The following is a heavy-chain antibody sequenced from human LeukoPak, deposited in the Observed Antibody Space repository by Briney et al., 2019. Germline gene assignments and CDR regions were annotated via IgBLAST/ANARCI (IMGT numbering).Heavy chain of an antibody. CDR1: GFTFSNSW. CDR3: VRDRSRLTY. J-gene: IGHJ4*02. CDR2: IKQDGSEK. V-gene: IGHV3-7*01. Sequence: PGGSLRLSCVASGFTFSNSWMSWVRQAPGKGLEWVANIKQDGSEKSYVDSVKGRFTISKDNAKNSLYLQMNSLRVEDTALYYCVRDRSRLTYWGQGTLVTVSS.